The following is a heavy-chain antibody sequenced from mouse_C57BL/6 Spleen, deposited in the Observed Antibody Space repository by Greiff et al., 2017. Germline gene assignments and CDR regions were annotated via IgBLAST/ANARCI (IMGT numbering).Heavy chain of an antibody. CDR3: ASYYSNYGFAY. V-gene: IGHV1-64*01. D-gene: IGHD2-5*01. CDR1: GYTFTSYW. CDR2: IHPNSGST. J-gene: IGHJ3*01. Sequence: QVQLQQPGAELVQPGASVKLSCKASGYTFTSYWMHWVKQRPGQGLEWIGMIHPNSGSTNYNEKFKSKATLTVDKSSSTAYMQLSSLTSEDSAVYYCASYYSNYGFAYWGQGTLVTVSA.